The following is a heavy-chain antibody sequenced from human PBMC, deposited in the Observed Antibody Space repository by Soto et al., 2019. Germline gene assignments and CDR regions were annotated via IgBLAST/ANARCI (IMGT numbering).Heavy chain of an antibody. CDR1: VFTFRTYS. Sequence: GWSLRLSCASSVFTFRTYSMKWVRQAPGKGLEWVSSISSSSTYIYYADSVKGRFTISRDNAKNSLYMQLTSLRAEDTAVYYCARDQVGPLYYYYYGMDVWGQGTTVTVSS. J-gene: IGHJ6*02. CDR2: ISSSSTYI. V-gene: IGHV3-21*01. D-gene: IGHD1-26*01. CDR3: ARDQVGPLYYYYYGMDV.